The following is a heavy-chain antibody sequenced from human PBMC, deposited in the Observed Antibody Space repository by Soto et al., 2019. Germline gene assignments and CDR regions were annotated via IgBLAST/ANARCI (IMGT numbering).Heavy chain of an antibody. CDR2: IYHSGST. CDR1: GGSINSGGYS. CDR3: ARATVTYYYFDY. D-gene: IGHD4-17*01. V-gene: IGHV4-30-2*01. Sequence: SETLSLTCAVSGGSINSGGYSWSWIRQPAGKGLEWIGFIYHSGSTNYNPSLKSRVTMSVDRSKNQFSLKLRSVTAADTAVYYCARATVTYYYFDYWGQGTLVTVSS. J-gene: IGHJ4*02.